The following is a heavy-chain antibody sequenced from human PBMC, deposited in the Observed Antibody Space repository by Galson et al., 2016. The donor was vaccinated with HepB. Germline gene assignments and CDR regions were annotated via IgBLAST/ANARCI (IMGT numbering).Heavy chain of an antibody. CDR3: AKYRDHSSGYYPLDY. CDR1: GFTFSSYA. Sequence: SLRLSCAASGFTFSSYAMSWVRQAPGKGLEWVSSVSGSGGNTYDAGSVKSRFTISRDNSKNTLYLQMNSLRAEDTAVYYCAKYRDHSSGYYPLDYWGQGTLVTVSS. V-gene: IGHV3-23*01. D-gene: IGHD3-22*01. CDR2: VSGSGGNT. J-gene: IGHJ4*02.